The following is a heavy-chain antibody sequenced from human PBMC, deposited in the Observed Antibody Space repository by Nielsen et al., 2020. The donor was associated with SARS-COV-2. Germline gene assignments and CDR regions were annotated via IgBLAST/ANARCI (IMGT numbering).Heavy chain of an antibody. D-gene: IGHD3-10*01. Sequence: GESPKISCAASGFTFSNAWMSWVRQAPGKGLEWVGRIKSKTDGGTTDYAAPVKGRFTISRDDSKNTLYLQMNSLKTEDTAVYYCTTDRGGEYGMDVWGQGTTVTVSS. CDR2: IKSKTDGGTT. CDR3: TTDRGGEYGMDV. V-gene: IGHV3-15*01. J-gene: IGHJ6*02. CDR1: GFTFSNAW.